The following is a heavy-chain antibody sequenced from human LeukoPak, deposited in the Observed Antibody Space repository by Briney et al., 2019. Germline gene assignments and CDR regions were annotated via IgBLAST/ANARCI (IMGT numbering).Heavy chain of an antibody. CDR3: ARDRASGSFEY. CDR1: GFTFSSYA. J-gene: IGHJ4*02. CDR2: ISYDGSNK. D-gene: IGHD5-12*01. Sequence: PGRSLGLSCAASGFTFSSYAMHWVRQAPGKGLEWVAVISYDGSNKYYADSVKGRFTISRDNSKNTLYLQMNSLRAEDTAVYYCARDRASGSFEYWGQGTLVIVSS. V-gene: IGHV3-30-3*01.